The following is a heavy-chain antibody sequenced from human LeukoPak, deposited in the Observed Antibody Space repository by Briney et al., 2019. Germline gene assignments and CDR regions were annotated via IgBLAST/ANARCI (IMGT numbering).Heavy chain of an antibody. CDR2: INAYNGNT. CDR3: ARDLKRYCSSTSCPGWFDP. CDR1: GYTFTSYG. J-gene: IGHJ5*02. D-gene: IGHD2-2*01. Sequence: ASVKVSCKASGYTFTSYGISWVRQAPGQQLEWMGWINAYNGNTNYAQKLQGRVTMTTDTSTSTAYLELRSLRSDDTAVYYCARDLKRYCSSTSCPGWFDPWGQGTLVTVSS. V-gene: IGHV1-18*01.